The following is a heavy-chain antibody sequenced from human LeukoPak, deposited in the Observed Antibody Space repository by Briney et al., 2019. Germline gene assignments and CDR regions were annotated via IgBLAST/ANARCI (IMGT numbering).Heavy chain of an antibody. D-gene: IGHD3-10*01. CDR1: GFTFSSYS. V-gene: IGHV3-48*01. J-gene: IGHJ4*02. Sequence: GGSLRLSCAASGFTFSSYSMNWVRQAPGKGLEWVSYITSSSSTIYYADSVKGRFTISKDNAKNSLYLQMNSLRAEETVVYYCARNPYGSGSYNFDYWGQGTLATVSS. CDR3: ARNPYGSGSYNFDY. CDR2: ITSSSSTI.